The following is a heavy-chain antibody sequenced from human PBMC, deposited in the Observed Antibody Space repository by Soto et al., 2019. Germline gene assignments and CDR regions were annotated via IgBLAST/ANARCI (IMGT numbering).Heavy chain of an antibody. J-gene: IGHJ6*02. V-gene: IGHV3-33*01. Sequence: QVQLVESGGGVVQPGRSLRLSCAASGFTFSSYGMHWVRQAPGKGLEWVAVIWYDGSNKYYADSVKGRFTISRDNSKNTLYLQMNSLRAEDTAVYYCARGGGLGYCISTSCYEWGGGYYYYYGMDVWGQGTTVTVSS. D-gene: IGHD2-2*01. CDR2: IWYDGSNK. CDR3: ARGGGLGYCISTSCYEWGGGYYYYYGMDV. CDR1: GFTFSSYG.